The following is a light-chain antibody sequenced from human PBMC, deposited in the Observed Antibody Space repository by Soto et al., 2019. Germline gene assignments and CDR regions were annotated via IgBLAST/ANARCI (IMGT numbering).Light chain of an antibody. V-gene: IGKV1-5*03. Sequence: DIQMTQSPSTLSASVGDRVTITCRASQSISSWLAWYQQKPGKAPKLLIDKASSLESGVPSRCSGSGAGTECTLTISSLQPDDVATYSCQNYNSYPEAFGQGTKLDIK. CDR1: QSISSW. J-gene: IGKJ1*01. CDR3: QNYNSYPEA. CDR2: KAS.